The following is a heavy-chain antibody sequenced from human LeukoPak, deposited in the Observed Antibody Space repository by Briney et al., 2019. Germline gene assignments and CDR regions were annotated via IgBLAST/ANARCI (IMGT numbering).Heavy chain of an antibody. D-gene: IGHD3-10*01. V-gene: IGHV4-4*07. Sequence: SETLSLTCTVSGVSINTYYWSWIRQPAGKGLEWIGRIYISGSTNYNPSLKSRVTMSLDTSKNQLSLKLSSVTAADTAMYYCAKGVGSGSYYNSYWGQGTLVTVSS. J-gene: IGHJ4*02. CDR2: IYISGST. CDR3: AKGVGSGSYYNSY. CDR1: GVSINTYY.